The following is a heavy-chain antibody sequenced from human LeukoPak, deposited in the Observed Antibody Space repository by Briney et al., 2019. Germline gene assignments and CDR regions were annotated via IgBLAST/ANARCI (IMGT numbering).Heavy chain of an antibody. CDR1: GFTFSSYG. V-gene: IGHV3-33*01. J-gene: IGHJ6*02. D-gene: IGHD5-24*01. CDR3: ARVPEGYGYNPYYYYGMDV. CDR2: IWYDGSNK. Sequence: GGSLRLSCAASGFTFSSYGMHWVRQAPGKGLEWVAVIWYDGSNKYCADSVKGRFTISRDNSKNTLYLQMNSLRAEDTAVYYCARVPEGYGYNPYYYYGMDVWGQGTTVTVSS.